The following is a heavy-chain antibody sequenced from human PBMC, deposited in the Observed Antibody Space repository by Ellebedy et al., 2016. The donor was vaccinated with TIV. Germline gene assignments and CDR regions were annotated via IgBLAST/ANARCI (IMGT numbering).Heavy chain of an antibody. CDR1: GFTFSRHW. D-gene: IGHD2-15*01. V-gene: IGHV3-74*01. CDR3: ARGWSTPDS. CDR2: INPDGSST. J-gene: IGHJ4*02. Sequence: PGGSLRLSCAASGFTFSRHWMHWVRQAPGKGLVWVSRINPDGSSTDYADSVKGRFTISRDNAQNSLFLQMNSLRAEDTAVYYCARGWSTPDSWGQGTLVIVSS.